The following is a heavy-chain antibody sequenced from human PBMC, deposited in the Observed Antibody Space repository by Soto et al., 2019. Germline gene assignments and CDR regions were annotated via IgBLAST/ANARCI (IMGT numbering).Heavy chain of an antibody. V-gene: IGHV3-23*01. J-gene: IGHJ6*03. D-gene: IGHD2-15*01. CDR1: GFTFSTYA. CDR3: ARQPRVLPTDYTDV. Sequence: EVQLLESGGGLIQPGGSLRLSCAASGFTFSTYAMSWIRQAPGKGLEWVSVISGSGISTYYAESAKGRFTISRDNSKNTLYLHMNNLRAEDTAIYFCARQPRVLPTDYTDVWGKGTTVTVSS. CDR2: ISGSGIST.